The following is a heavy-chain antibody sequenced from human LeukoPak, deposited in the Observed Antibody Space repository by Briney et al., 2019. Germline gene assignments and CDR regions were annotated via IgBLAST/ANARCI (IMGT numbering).Heavy chain of an antibody. CDR2: IIPILGIA. D-gene: IGHD3-10*01. V-gene: IGHV1-69*04. Sequence: SVKVSCKASGYTFTSYGISWVRQAPGQGLEWMGRIIPILGIANYAQKFQGRVTITADKSTSTAYMELSSLRSEDTAVYYCARDRVKGSSSLDYWGQGTLVTVSS. CDR1: GYTFTSYG. CDR3: ARDRVKGSSSLDY. J-gene: IGHJ4*02.